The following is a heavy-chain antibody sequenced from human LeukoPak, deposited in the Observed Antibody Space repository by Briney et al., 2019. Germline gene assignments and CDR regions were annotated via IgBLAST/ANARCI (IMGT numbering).Heavy chain of an antibody. CDR2: VSYSGST. J-gene: IGHJ3*02. CDR1: GGSISTYY. V-gene: IGHV4-59*08. Sequence: SETLSLTCTVSGGSISTYYWSWIRQPPGKGLEWLGYVSYSGSTSYNPSLQSRVLISVDTSKNQISLRLSSVTAADTAVYYCARHLLPEFPQVRGDIWGQGTMVTVS. D-gene: IGHD3-10*01. CDR3: ARHLLPEFPQVRGDI.